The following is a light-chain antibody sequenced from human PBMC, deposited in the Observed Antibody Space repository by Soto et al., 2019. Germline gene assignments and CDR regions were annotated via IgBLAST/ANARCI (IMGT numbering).Light chain of an antibody. V-gene: IGLV2-14*03. CDR3: QSYDSGLSGHWV. CDR2: DNT. J-gene: IGLJ3*02. CDR1: SSDVGGYDY. Sequence: QSVLTQPASVSGSPGQSITISCTGTSSDVGGYDYVSWYQLHPGKAPKLLIYDNTHRPSGVPNRFSGSKSGTSASLAITGLQAEDEADYYCQSYDSGLSGHWVFGGGTKLTVL.